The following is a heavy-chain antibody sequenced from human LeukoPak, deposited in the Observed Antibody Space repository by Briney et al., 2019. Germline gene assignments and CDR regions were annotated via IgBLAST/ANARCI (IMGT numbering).Heavy chain of an antibody. Sequence: SETLSLTCAVYGGSSSGYYWSWIRQPPGKGLEWIGEINHSGSTNYNPSLKSRVTISVDTSKNQFSLKLSSVTAADTAVYYCARRVGYYSSNHRFDYWGQGTLVTVSS. CDR3: ARRVGYYSSNHRFDY. D-gene: IGHD3-22*01. J-gene: IGHJ4*02. CDR1: GGSSSGYY. CDR2: INHSGST. V-gene: IGHV4-34*01.